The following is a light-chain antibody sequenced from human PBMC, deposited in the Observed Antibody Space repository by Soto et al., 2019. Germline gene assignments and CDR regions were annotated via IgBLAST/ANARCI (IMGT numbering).Light chain of an antibody. V-gene: IGLV1-44*01. CDR3: ATSDDSLDDYV. CDR2: ANN. Sequence: QSVLTQPPSASGTPGQRVTISCSGSSSNIGSNSVSWYQQLPGTAPKLLIYANNPRPSGVADRFSGSKSGTSASLAISGLQSEDEADYYCATSDDSLDDYVFGAGTKLTVL. CDR1: SSNIGSNS. J-gene: IGLJ1*01.